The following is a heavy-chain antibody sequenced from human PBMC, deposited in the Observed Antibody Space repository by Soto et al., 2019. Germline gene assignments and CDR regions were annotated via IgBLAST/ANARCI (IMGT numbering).Heavy chain of an antibody. Sequence: QVQLQESGPGLVKPSGTLSLTCGVSGDSITSTNWWSWVRQPPGRGLEWIGEIYHSGTTHYNPSLTSRITMLLDESKTQFSMNLSSVTAADTAVYYCARLNGPEHYGLDVWGQGTTVSVFS. CDR3: ARLNGPEHYGLDV. D-gene: IGHD1-1*01. CDR1: GDSITSTNW. V-gene: IGHV4-4*02. J-gene: IGHJ6*02. CDR2: IYHSGTT.